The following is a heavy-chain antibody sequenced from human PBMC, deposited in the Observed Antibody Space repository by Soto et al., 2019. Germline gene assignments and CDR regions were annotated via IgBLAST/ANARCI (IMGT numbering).Heavy chain of an antibody. V-gene: IGHV3-7*01. J-gene: IGHJ4*02. CDR2: INEDGSEK. CDR1: GFTFSNDW. Sequence: EVQLVESGGGLVQPGGSLRLSCAASGFTFSNDWMNWVRQAPGKGLEWVANINEDGSEKYYVDSAKGRFTISRDNAKNSLYLQMSSLRVEDTAVYYCARDLFDYWGQGTLVTVSS. CDR3: ARDLFDY.